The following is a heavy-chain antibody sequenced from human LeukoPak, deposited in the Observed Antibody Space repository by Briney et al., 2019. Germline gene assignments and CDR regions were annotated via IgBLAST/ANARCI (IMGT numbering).Heavy chain of an antibody. CDR2: LSRGDSA. V-gene: IGHV3-66*01. J-gene: IGHJ4*02. Sequence: GSLRLSCAASGFGIGASFINWVRQAPGKGLEWVSLLSRGDSAFYADSVKGRFTLSRDNSKNTLYLQMNSLRAEDTAVYYCAKDHYGSGSYYQEGVFDYWGQGTLVTVSS. CDR3: AKDHYGSGSYYQEGVFDY. CDR1: GFGIGASF. D-gene: IGHD3-10*01.